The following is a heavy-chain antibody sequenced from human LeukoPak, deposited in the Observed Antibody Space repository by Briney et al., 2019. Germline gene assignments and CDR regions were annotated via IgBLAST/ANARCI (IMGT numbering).Heavy chain of an antibody. J-gene: IGHJ4*02. D-gene: IGHD3-3*01. CDR2: INPSGGST. Sequence: GASVKVSCTASGYTFTTYHMHWVRQAPGQGLEWMGKINPSGGSTSYAQKFQGRVTMTRDTSTSTVYMELSSLRSEDTAVYYCARDGVLRFLEGTYYLDYWGQGTLVTVSS. CDR3: ARDGVLRFLEGTYYLDY. CDR1: GYTFTTYH. V-gene: IGHV1-46*01.